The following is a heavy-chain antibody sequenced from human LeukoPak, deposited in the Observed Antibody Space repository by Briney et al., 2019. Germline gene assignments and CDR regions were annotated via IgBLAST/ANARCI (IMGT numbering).Heavy chain of an antibody. V-gene: IGHV4-61*02. CDR1: GGSISSGSYY. CDR3: AGDLRYCSGGSCYSRWFDP. Sequence: SETLSLTCTVSGGSISSGSYYWSWIRQPAGKGLEWIGRIYTSGSTNYNPSLKSRVTISVDTSKNQFSLKLSSVTAADTAVYYCAGDLRYCSGGSCYSRWFDPWGQGTLVTVSS. CDR2: IYTSGST. J-gene: IGHJ5*02. D-gene: IGHD2-15*01.